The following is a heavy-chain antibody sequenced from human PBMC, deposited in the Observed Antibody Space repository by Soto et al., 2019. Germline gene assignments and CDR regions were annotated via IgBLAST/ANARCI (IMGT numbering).Heavy chain of an antibody. Sequence: QVQLQESGPGLVKPSETLSLTCTVSGGSISSYYWSWIRQPPGKGLEWIGYIYYSGSTNYNPSLKSRVTISVDTSKSQFSLKLSSGTAADTAVYYCARGGSGWYDCSYYYYGRDVWGQGTTVTVSS. CDR1: GGSISSYY. CDR3: ARGGSGWYDCSYYYYGRDV. CDR2: IYYSGST. V-gene: IGHV4-59*08. D-gene: IGHD6-19*01. J-gene: IGHJ6*02.